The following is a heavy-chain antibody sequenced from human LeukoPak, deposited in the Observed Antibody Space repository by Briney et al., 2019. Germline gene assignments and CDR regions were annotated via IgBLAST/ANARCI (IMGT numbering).Heavy chain of an antibody. CDR2: IYYSGST. J-gene: IGHJ4*02. V-gene: IGHV4-39*01. D-gene: IGHD2-15*01. Sequence: SETLSLTCTVSGGSISSSSYYWGWIRQPPGKGLEWIGSIYYSGSTNYNPSLKSRVTISVDTSKNQFSLKLSSVTAADTAVYYCARQYCSGGSCYSEYDFDYWGQGTLVTVSS. CDR1: GGSISSSSYY. CDR3: ARQYCSGGSCYSEYDFDY.